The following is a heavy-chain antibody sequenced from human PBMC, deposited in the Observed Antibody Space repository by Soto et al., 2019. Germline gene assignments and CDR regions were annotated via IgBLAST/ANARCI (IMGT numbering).Heavy chain of an antibody. D-gene: IGHD3-10*01. CDR3: TTVQGSGSFHSYYYGMDV. CDR1: GFTFSNAW. J-gene: IGHJ6*02. V-gene: IGHV3-15*07. CDR2: IKSKTDGGTT. Sequence: GGSLRLSCAASGFTFSNAWMNWVRQAPGKGLEWVGRIKSKTDGGTTDYAAPVKGRFTISRDDSKNTLYLQMNSLKTEDTAVYYCTTVQGSGSFHSYYYGMDVWGQGTTVTVSS.